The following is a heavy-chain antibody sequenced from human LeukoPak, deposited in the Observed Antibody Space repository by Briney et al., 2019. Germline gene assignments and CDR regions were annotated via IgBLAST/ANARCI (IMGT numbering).Heavy chain of an antibody. CDR2: ISGSGGST. D-gene: IGHD2-15*01. CDR3: ARDPQYCSGGSCYSRYSFDY. J-gene: IGHJ4*02. V-gene: IGHV3-23*01. Sequence: GGSLRLSCVSSGFSFSNYAMSWVRQAPGKGLEWVSSISGSGGSTHYADSVKGRFTISRDKTKNTLYLQMNSLRAEDTAVYYCARDPQYCSGGSCYSRYSFDYWGQGTLVTVSS. CDR1: GFSFSNYA.